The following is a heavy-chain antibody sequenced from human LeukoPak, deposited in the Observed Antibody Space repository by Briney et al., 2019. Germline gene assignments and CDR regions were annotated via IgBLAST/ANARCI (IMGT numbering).Heavy chain of an antibody. CDR2: ISYDGSNK. D-gene: IGHD3-10*01. Sequence: GGSLRLSCAASGFTFSSYAMSWVRQGPGKGLEWVAVISYDGSNKYYADSVKGRFTISRDNSKNTLYLQMNSLRAEDTALYYCAKDYYGSGGQGTLVTVSS. J-gene: IGHJ4*02. V-gene: IGHV3-30*18. CDR3: AKDYYGS. CDR1: GFTFSSYA.